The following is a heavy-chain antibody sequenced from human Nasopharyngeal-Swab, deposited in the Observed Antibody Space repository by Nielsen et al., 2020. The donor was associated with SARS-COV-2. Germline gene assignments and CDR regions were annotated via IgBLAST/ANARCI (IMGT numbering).Heavy chain of an antibody. CDR2: ISGSGGST. Sequence: GESLKISCAASGFTFSNAWMSWVRQAPGKGLEWVSAISGSGGSTNYADSVKGRFTISRDNSKNMLYLQMNSLRAEDTAVYYCAKGGRILSMDVWGQGTTVTVSS. CDR1: GFTFSNAW. J-gene: IGHJ6*02. CDR3: AKGGRILSMDV. V-gene: IGHV3-23*01.